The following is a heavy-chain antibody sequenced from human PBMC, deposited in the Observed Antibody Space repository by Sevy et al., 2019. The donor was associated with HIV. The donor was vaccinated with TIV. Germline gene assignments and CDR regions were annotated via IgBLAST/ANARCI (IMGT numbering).Heavy chain of an antibody. V-gene: IGHV4-4*07. CDR2: THASEPT. D-gene: IGHD6-19*01. J-gene: IGHJ4*02. CDR1: GDSITSDY. CDR3: ARSPWAPGWYTSFFAY. Sequence: SETLSLTCTVSGDSITSDYWNWIRQPAGMGLEWIGRTHASEPTDYNPSLKSRVFMSVDTSKKQVSLKLTSVTAADTAVYYCARSPWAPGWYTSFFAYWGQGILVTVSS.